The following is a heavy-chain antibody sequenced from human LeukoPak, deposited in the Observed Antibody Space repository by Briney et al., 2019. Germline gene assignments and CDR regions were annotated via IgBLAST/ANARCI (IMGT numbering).Heavy chain of an antibody. CDR3: AKNNSHYVMEYNWFDA. Sequence: SETLSLTCSVSGGSFSSSSFYWAWIRQPPGKGLEWIGSFYYRGTVYYNPSLRSRVTISVDKSKNQFSLRLGAVTASDTAVYYCAKNNSHYVMEYNWFDAWGQGTLVSVSS. J-gene: IGHJ5*02. CDR1: GGSFSSSSFY. CDR2: FYYRGTV. D-gene: IGHD4-11*01. V-gene: IGHV4-39*01.